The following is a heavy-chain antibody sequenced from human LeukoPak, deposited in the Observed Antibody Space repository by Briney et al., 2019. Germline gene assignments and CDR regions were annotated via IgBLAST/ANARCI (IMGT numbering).Heavy chain of an antibody. Sequence: SETLSLTCAVYGGSLSGYYWSWIRQSPGKGLEWIGEINDSGSTNYNPSLKSRVTISVDTSKNQFSLKLSSVTAADTAVYYCARARLNGRFDYWGQGTLVTVSS. V-gene: IGHV4-34*01. CDR1: GGSLSGYY. CDR2: INDSGST. D-gene: IGHD2-8*01. CDR3: ARARLNGRFDY. J-gene: IGHJ4*02.